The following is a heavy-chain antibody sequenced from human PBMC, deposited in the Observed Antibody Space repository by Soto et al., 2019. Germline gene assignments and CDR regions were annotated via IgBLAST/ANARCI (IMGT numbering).Heavy chain of an antibody. J-gene: IGHJ4*01. V-gene: IGHV5-51*01. D-gene: IGHD2-2*01. CDR1: GYDFNTHW. CDR2: MYPGDSDT. Sequence: PGESLKISCRGSGYDFNTHWFGWVRQLPGKGLEWVGIMYPGDSDTRYNPSLQGHVTLSADVTVSTAFLQWRSLKTSDTGMYFCARLPRDCNKTSCYYADHWGHGTQVTVSS. CDR3: ARLPRDCNKTSCYYADH.